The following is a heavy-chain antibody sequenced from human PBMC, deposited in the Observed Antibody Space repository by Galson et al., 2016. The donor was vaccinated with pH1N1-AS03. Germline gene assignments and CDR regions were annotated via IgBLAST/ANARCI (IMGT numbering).Heavy chain of an antibody. CDR3: VHRHGYYGSGSYGEGDP. CDR1: GFSLSTSGVG. Sequence: PALVKPTQTLTLTCTFSGFSLSTSGVGVGWIRQPPGKALEWLALIYWDDDKRYSPSLTSRLTITKDTSKNQVVLTMTNMDPVDTATYYCVHRHGYYGSGSYGEGDPWGQGMLVTVSS. CDR2: IYWDDDK. D-gene: IGHD3-10*01. V-gene: IGHV2-5*02. J-gene: IGHJ5*02.